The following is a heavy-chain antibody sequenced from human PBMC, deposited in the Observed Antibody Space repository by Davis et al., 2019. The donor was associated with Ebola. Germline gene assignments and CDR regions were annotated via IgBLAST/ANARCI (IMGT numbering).Heavy chain of an antibody. Sequence: SVPVSRLPSLYTLPGYDIHWLRPPPGQRLEGMGCINSRNGNTKYSQKFQGRVTVTRDTSTTTVYMDLSSLRSEDTALYDCTTPGGQDSCYDVIAIWGQGTMVTVSS. CDR2: INSRNGNT. J-gene: IGHJ3*02. V-gene: IGHV1-3*01. D-gene: IGHD5-12*01. CDR3: TTPGGQDSCYDVIAI. CDR1: LYTLPGYD.